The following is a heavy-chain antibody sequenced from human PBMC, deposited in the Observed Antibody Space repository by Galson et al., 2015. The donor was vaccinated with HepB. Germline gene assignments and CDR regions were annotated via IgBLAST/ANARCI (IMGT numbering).Heavy chain of an antibody. CDR3: ARDYDSSGYHKDPFDY. CDR2: IWYDGSNK. Sequence: SLRLSCAASGFTFSSYGMHWVRQAPGKGLEWVAVIWYDGSNKYYADSVKGRFTISRDNSKNTLYLQMNSLRAEDTAVYYCARDYDSSGYHKDPFDYWGQGTLVTVSS. J-gene: IGHJ4*02. D-gene: IGHD3-22*01. CDR1: GFTFSSYG. V-gene: IGHV3-33*08.